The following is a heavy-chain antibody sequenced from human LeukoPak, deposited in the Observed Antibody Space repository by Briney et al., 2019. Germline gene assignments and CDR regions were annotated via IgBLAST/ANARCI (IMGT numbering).Heavy chain of an antibody. CDR2: INPNSGDT. CDR3: ARDGGLDS. V-gene: IGHV1-2*02. J-gene: IGHJ4*02. Sequence: GASVKVSCKASGYTFTSYYMHWVRQAPGQGLEWMGWINPNSGDTNYAQKFQGRVTMTRDTSISTAYMELSRLRYDDTAIYYCARDGGLDSWGQGTLVTVSS. CDR1: GYTFTSYY. D-gene: IGHD3-16*01.